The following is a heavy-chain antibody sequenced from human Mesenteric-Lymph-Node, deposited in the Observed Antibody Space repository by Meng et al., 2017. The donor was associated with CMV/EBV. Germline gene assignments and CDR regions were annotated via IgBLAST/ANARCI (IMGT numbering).Heavy chain of an antibody. CDR1: GFTFSDYY. D-gene: IGHD2-15*01. CDR2: ISSSGSTI. J-gene: IGHJ1*01. CDR3: ARGLPEYCSGGSCYGPGGQVEYFQH. Sequence: GESLKISCAASGFTFSDYYMSWIRQAPGKGLEWVSYISSSGSTIYYADSVKGRFTISRDNAKNSLYLQMNSLRAEDTAVYYCARGLPEYCSGGSCYGPGGQVEYFQHWGQGTLVTVSS. V-gene: IGHV3-11*04.